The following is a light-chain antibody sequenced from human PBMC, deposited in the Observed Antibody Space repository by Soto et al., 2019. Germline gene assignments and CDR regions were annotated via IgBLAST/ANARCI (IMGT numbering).Light chain of an antibody. V-gene: IGKV1-39*01. CDR2: AAS. J-gene: IGKJ2*01. CDR3: QQTHSIPPT. Sequence: DIQMTQSPCSVSASVGDRVTVTCRTSHIVDTSLNWYQQKPGKAPNLLIYAASSVQSGVPARLSVSGSATFFTLTIHNLHPDDFATYFCQQTHSIPPTVGPGTKVDSK. CDR1: HIVDTS.